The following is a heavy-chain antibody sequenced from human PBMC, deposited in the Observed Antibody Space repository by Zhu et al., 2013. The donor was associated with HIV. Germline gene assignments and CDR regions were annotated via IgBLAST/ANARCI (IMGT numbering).Heavy chain of an antibody. Sequence: VQLVESGGGVVQPGRSLRLSCAASGFTFSSYAMHWVRQAPGKGLEWVAVISYDGSNKYYADSVKGRFTISRDNSKNTLYLQMNSLRAEDTAVYYCALGEGYGGNSGPGDVWGKGTTVTGLL. V-gene: IGHV3-30*04. D-gene: IGHD2-21*02. J-gene: IGHJ6*04. CDR1: GFTFSSYA. CDR2: ISYDGSNK. CDR3: ALGEGYGGNSGPGDV.